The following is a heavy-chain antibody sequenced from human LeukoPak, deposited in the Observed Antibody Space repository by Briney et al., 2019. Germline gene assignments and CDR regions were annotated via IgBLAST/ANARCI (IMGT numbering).Heavy chain of an antibody. CDR2: ISYPGST. CDR3: ARTIKSGNYYWFDP. D-gene: IGHD1-26*01. Sequence: SETLSLTCTVSGGSISNYYWSWIRQPPGEGLEWIGFISYPGSTNYNPSLKSRVTVSVDTSKNQFSLKVTSVTAADTAVYYCARTIKSGNYYWFDPWGQGTLVTVSS. CDR1: GGSISNYY. J-gene: IGHJ5*02. V-gene: IGHV4-59*01.